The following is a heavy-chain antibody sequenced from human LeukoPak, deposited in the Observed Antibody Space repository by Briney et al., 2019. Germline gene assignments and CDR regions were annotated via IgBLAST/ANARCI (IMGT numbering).Heavy chain of an antibody. CDR2: IQHDGRNK. J-gene: IGHJ6*03. CDR1: GFTFSVYG. V-gene: IGHV3-30*02. D-gene: IGHD5-12*01. Sequence: GGSLRLSCAASGFTFSVYGMYWVRQAPGKGLEWVAYIQHDGRNKYYADSVKGRFTISRDNSKNTLYLQMKSLRAEDTAVYYCAKGGGYEAQYYYYYLDVWGKGTTVTISS. CDR3: AKGGGYEAQYYYYYLDV.